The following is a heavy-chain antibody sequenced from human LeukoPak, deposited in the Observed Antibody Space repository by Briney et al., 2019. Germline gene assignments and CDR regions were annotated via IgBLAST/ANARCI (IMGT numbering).Heavy chain of an antibody. V-gene: IGHV3-73*01. D-gene: IGHD3-10*01. CDR3: TSQGWFGELLDY. CDR2: IRSKANSYAT. Sequence: GGSLRLSCAASGFTFSGSAMHGVRQASGKGLEGMGRIRSKANSYATAYAASVKGRFTISRDDSKNRAYMQMNSVKTEHPAVYYCTSQGWFGELLDYWGQGTLVTVSS. J-gene: IGHJ4*02. CDR1: GFTFSGSA.